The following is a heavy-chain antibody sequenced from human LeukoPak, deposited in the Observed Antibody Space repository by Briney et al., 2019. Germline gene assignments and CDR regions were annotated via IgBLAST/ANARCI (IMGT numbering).Heavy chain of an antibody. V-gene: IGHV3-30-3*01. Sequence: GGSLRLSCAASGFTFSSYAMHWVRQAPGNGLEWVAVISYDGSNKYYADSVKGRFTISRDNSKNTLYLQMNSLRAEDTAVYYCARSRVVVAATVDYWGQGTLVTVSS. CDR1: GFTFSSYA. CDR2: ISYDGSNK. D-gene: IGHD2-15*01. CDR3: ARSRVVVAATVDY. J-gene: IGHJ4*02.